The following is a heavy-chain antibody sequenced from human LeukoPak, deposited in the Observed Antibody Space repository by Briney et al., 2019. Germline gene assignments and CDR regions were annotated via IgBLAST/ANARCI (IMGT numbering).Heavy chain of an antibody. V-gene: IGHV3-48*01. CDR2: ISSSGSTI. CDR3: AKDYEYNSNTWYFH. D-gene: IGHD6-13*01. Sequence: PGGSLRLSCAASGFSFSSYSMNWVRQPPGKGLEWISYISSSGSTIYYADSVKGRFTISRDNAKSSLFLQMNSLRAEDTAVYYCAKDYEYNSNTWYFHWGRGTLVSVSS. J-gene: IGHJ4*02. CDR1: GFSFSSYS.